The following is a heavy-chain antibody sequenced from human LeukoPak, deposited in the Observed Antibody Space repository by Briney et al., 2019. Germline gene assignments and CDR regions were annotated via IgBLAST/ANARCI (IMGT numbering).Heavy chain of an antibody. V-gene: IGHV3-30*18. CDR1: GFSFSRYG. CDR2: TSYDGSKK. Sequence: GGSLRLSCAATGFSFSRYGMHWVRQAPGKGLEWVAVTSYDGSKKYYADSVKGRFTISRDNSKNTLYLQMNSLRAEDTAVYYCAKDGYGAAYFYWLRPFRYYGMDVWGQGTTVTV. D-gene: IGHD3-9*01. CDR3: AKDGYGAAYFYWLRPFRYYGMDV. J-gene: IGHJ6*02.